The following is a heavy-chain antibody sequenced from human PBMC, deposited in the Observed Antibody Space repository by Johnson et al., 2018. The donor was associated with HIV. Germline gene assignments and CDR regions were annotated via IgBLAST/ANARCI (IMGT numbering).Heavy chain of an antibody. J-gene: IGHJ3*02. CDR1: GFTFNNYG. D-gene: IGHD6-13*01. CDR2: IWYDGSKG. V-gene: IGHV3-33*01. Sequence: QMQLVESGGGVVQPGRSLRLSCAASGFTFNNYGMHWVRQAPGKGLEWVGVIWYDGSKGYYGDSVKGRFTISRDNSKNTLYLQMNSLRAEDTAVYYCARGIAAAPLWAFDIWGQGTMVTVSS. CDR3: ARGIAAAPLWAFDI.